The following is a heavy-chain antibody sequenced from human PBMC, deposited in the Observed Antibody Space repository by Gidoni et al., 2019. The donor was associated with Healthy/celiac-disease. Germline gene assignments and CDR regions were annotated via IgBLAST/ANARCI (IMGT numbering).Heavy chain of an antibody. CDR2: IKQDGSEK. CDR3: AREFGSSSWYYFDY. CDR1: GFTFISYW. V-gene: IGHV3-7*03. Sequence: EVQLVESGGGLVQPGGSLRLSCAASGFTFISYWMSWVRQAPGKGLEWVANIKQDGSEKYYVDSVKGRFTISRDNAKNSLYLQMNSLRAEDTAVYYCAREFGSSSWYYFDYWGQGTLVTVSS. J-gene: IGHJ4*02. D-gene: IGHD6-13*01.